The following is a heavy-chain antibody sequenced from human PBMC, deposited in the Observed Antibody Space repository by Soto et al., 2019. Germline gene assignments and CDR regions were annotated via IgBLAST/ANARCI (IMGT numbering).Heavy chain of an antibody. CDR2: IIPLFGTT. V-gene: IGHV1-69*01. J-gene: IGHJ5*02. CDR1: GGTFSTYP. CDR3: ARGANHGSSWYFWFDP. Sequence: QVQLVQSGAEVRMPGSSVKVSCKASGGTFSTYPINWVRQAPGQGLEWMGVIIPLFGTTNYAQKFKGRVTITADESTSTAYMELSSLRAEDAAVYYCARGANHGSSWYFWFDPWGQGPLVTVSS. D-gene: IGHD6-13*01.